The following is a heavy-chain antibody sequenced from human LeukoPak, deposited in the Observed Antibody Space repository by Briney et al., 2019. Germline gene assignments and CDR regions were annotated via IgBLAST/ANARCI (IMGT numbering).Heavy chain of an antibody. CDR3: ARVTLWFGRIDY. Sequence: PGGPLRLSCAASGFTFSSYAMHWVRQAPGKGLEWVAVISYDGSNKYYADSVKGRFTISRDNSKNTLYLQMNSLRAEDTAVYYCARVTLWFGRIDYWGQGTLVTVSS. D-gene: IGHD3-10*01. CDR1: GFTFSSYA. J-gene: IGHJ4*02. CDR2: ISYDGSNK. V-gene: IGHV3-30-3*01.